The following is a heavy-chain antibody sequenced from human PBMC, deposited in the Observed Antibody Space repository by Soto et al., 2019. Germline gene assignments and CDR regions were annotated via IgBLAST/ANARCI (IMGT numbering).Heavy chain of an antibody. J-gene: IGHJ4*02. CDR1: GGSISSGEYY. Sequence: PSETLSLTCTVSGGSISSGEYYWSWIRQHPGKGLEWIGYIYHSGSTYADSVKGRFTISRDNSKNTLYLQMNNLRTEDTAVYYCVREVKARIYFDYWGQGTLVTVSS. D-gene: IGHD6-6*01. V-gene: IGHV4-31*03. CDR3: VREVKARIYFDY. CDR2: IYHSGST.